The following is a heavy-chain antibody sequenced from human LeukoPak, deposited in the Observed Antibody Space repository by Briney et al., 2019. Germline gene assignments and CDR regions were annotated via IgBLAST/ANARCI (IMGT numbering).Heavy chain of an antibody. D-gene: IGHD5-18*01. CDR1: GFTFSSYS. CDR2: ISSSSSYI. CDR3: ARAGLGGYSYGGYYFDY. J-gene: IGHJ4*02. Sequence: KAGGSLRLSCAASGFTFSSYSMNWVRQAPGKGLEWVSSISSSSSYIYYADSVKGRFTISRDNAKNSLYLQMNSLRAEDTAVYYCARAGLGGYSYGGYYFDYWGQGTLVTVSS. V-gene: IGHV3-21*01.